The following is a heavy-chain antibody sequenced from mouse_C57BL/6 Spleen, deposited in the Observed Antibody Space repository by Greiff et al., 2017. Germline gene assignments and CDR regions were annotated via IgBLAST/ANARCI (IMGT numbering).Heavy chain of an antibody. CDR3: ARRGDYAMDY. Sequence: VKLMESGPGLVQPSQSLSITCTVSGFSLTSYGVHWVRQSPGKGLEWLGVIWSGGGTDYNAAFISRLSISKDNSKSQVFFKMNSLQADDTAIYYFARRGDYAMDYWGQGTSVTVSS. CDR1: GFSLTSYG. J-gene: IGHJ4*01. V-gene: IGHV2-2*01. CDR2: IWSGGGT.